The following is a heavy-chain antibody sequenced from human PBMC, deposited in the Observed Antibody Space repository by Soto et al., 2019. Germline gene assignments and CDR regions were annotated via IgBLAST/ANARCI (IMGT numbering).Heavy chain of an antibody. CDR3: AREHRYSSWFFDS. J-gene: IGHJ4*02. D-gene: IGHD6-19*01. CDR2: ISAYNGNT. CDR1: GYAFSDHG. Sequence: QVRLVLSGDELKKPGDSMKVSCKASGYAFSDHGISWVRQPPGQGLEWIGWISAYNGNTNYPQKFKGRVSVTADASTVIAYMEVRSLTSDDTVVYYCAREHRYSSWFFDSWSQGTLITVSS. V-gene: IGHV1-18*04.